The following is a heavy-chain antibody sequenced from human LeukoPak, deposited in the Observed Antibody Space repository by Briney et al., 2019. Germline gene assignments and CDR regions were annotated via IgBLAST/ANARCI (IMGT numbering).Heavy chain of an antibody. J-gene: IGHJ5*02. Sequence: SQTLPLTCSVSGETVSSGAYYWSWIRQHPGKGLEWIGNIYSSGSTYYNPTLRSRLTISIDTSNNQFSLKVTSVTAADMAVYYCARGGVAARLMYGFQNWFDPWGQGTLVTVSS. CDR3: ARGGVAARLMYGFQNWFDP. V-gene: IGHV4-31*03. CDR1: GETVSSGAYY. CDR2: IYSSGST. D-gene: IGHD6-6*01.